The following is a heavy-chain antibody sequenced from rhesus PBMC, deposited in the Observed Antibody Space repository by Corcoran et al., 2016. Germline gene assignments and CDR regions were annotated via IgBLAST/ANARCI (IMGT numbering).Heavy chain of an antibody. CDR2: IYGSGGST. D-gene: IGHD5-12*01. CDR3: ARDIEHHSYSYDGLDY. Sequence: QVQLQESGPGLVKPSETLSLTFTVSGGSISDSYSWRWIRQPPGKGPEGMGRIYGSGGSTNYNPTLKSRVTISRDTSKNQFSLKLSSVTAADTAVYYCARDIEHHSYSYDGLDYWGQGVLVTVSS. CDR1: GGSISDSYS. J-gene: IGHJ4*01. V-gene: IGHV4-160*01.